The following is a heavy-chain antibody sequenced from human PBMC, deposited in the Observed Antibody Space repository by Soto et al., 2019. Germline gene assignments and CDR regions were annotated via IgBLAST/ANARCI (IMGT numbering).Heavy chain of an antibody. J-gene: IGHJ6*02. D-gene: IGHD3-16*02. V-gene: IGHV5-51*01. CDR1: GYSFTSYW. CDR2: IYPGDSDT. Sequence: PGESLKISCKGSGYSFTSYWIGWVRQMPGKGLEWMGIIYPGDSDTRYSPSFQGQVTISADKSIITAYLQWSSLKASDTAMYYCARLNGDYDYVWGSYRLYYYYGMDVWGQGTTVTVSS. CDR3: ARLNGDYDYVWGSYRLYYYYGMDV.